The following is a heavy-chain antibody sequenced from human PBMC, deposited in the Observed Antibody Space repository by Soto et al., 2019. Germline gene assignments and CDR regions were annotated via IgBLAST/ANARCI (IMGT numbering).Heavy chain of an antibody. CDR2: ISSSSSYI. D-gene: IGHD6-19*01. J-gene: IGHJ4*02. CDR1: GFTFSSYS. Sequence: GGSLRLSCAASGFTFSSYSMTWVRQAPGKGLEWVSSISSSSSYIYYADSVKGRFTISRDNAKNSLYLQMNSLRAADTAVYYCARDVAVAGTDFDYWGQGALVTVSS. V-gene: IGHV3-21*01. CDR3: ARDVAVAGTDFDY.